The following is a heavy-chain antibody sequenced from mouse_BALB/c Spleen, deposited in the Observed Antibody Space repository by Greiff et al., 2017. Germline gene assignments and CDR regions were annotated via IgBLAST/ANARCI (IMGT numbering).Heavy chain of an antibody. Sequence: VQLKESGPGLVKPSQSLSLTCSVTGYSITSGYYWNWIRQFPGNKLEWMGYISYDGSNNYNPSLKNRISITRDTSKNQFFLKLNSVTTEDTATYYCARDHYYGSSYWGQGTTLTVSS. D-gene: IGHD1-1*01. CDR3: ARDHYYGSSY. CDR1: GYSITSGYY. J-gene: IGHJ2*01. V-gene: IGHV3-6*02. CDR2: ISYDGSN.